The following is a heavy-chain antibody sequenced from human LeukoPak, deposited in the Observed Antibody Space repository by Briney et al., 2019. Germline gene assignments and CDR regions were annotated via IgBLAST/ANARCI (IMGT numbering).Heavy chain of an antibody. Sequence: GGSLTLSCAASGFTFDDYTMHWVRQPPPRGLAWVSLISWDGGSTYYADSVKGRFNIYRDKSKNSLYLQMTSLRTEDTALYYCAKDIVRWDSSGLDYWGQGTLVTVSS. CDR3: AKDIVRWDSSGLDY. V-gene: IGHV3-43*01. CDR1: GFTFDDYT. D-gene: IGHD6-19*01. J-gene: IGHJ4*02. CDR2: ISWDGGST.